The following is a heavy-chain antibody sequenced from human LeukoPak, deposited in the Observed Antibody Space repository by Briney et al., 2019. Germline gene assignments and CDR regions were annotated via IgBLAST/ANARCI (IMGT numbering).Heavy chain of an antibody. Sequence: PGWSLRLSCAASGFTFSSYSMTWVRQAPGKGLEWVSSISSSSSYIYYADSVKGRFTISRDNAKNSLYLQMNSLRAEDTAVYYCARDDFDWLLSYGMDVWGQGTTVTVSS. CDR2: ISSSSSYI. CDR3: ARDDFDWLLSYGMDV. D-gene: IGHD3-9*01. V-gene: IGHV3-21*01. CDR1: GFTFSSYS. J-gene: IGHJ6*02.